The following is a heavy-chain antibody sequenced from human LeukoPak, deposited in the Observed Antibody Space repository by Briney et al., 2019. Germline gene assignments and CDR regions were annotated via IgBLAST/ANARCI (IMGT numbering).Heavy chain of an antibody. CDR2: IKQDGNEK. D-gene: IGHD6-13*01. CDR3: ARSGIYYYYYYMDV. V-gene: IGHV3-7*01. Sequence: GGSLRLSCAASGFTFSSYWMSWVRQAPGKGLEWVANIKQDGNEKYYVDSVKGRFTISRDNAKNSLYLLMNSLRAEDTAVYYCARSGIYYYYYYMDVWGKGTTVTVSS. CDR1: GFTFSSYW. J-gene: IGHJ6*03.